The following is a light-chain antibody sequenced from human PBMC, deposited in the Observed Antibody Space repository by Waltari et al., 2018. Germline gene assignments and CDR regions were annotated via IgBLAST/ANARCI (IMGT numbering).Light chain of an antibody. CDR2: GST. CDR3: QSYDTSLSVV. Sequence: HSVLTQPPSVSGAPGQRVTISCTGSGSNIGAGSAVHWYQQLPRAAPKLLIYGSTTRPLGVPDRFFGSTSGTSASLTITGLQAEDEADYYCQSYDTSLSVVFGGGTKLTVL. CDR1: GSNIGAGSA. V-gene: IGLV1-40*01. J-gene: IGLJ3*02.